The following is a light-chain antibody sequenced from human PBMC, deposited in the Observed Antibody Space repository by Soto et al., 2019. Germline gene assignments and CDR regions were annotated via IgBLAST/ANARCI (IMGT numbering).Light chain of an antibody. CDR2: AAS. Sequence: AIQMTQSPSSLSASVGDRVTITCRASQGIRNDLGWYQQKPGKAPKLRIYAASSLQSGVPSRFIGSGSRTDFTLTISSLQPEDFATYYCLQDYHYPYTFGQGTKLEIK. CDR3: LQDYHYPYT. V-gene: IGKV1-6*01. J-gene: IGKJ2*01. CDR1: QGIRND.